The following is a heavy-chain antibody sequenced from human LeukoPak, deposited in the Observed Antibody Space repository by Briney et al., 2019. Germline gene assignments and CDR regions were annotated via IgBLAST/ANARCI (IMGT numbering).Heavy chain of an antibody. CDR2: ISAYNGNT. CDR3: ARDPYYDYVWGSYRSLYYYYGTDV. J-gene: IGHJ6*02. D-gene: IGHD3-16*02. Sequence: GASVKVSCKASGYTFTSYGISWVRQAPGQGLEWMGWISAYNGNTNYAQKLQGRVTMTTDTSTSTAYMELRSLRSDDTAVYYCARDPYYDYVWGSYRSLYYYYGTDVWGQGTTVTVSS. V-gene: IGHV1-18*01. CDR1: GYTFTSYG.